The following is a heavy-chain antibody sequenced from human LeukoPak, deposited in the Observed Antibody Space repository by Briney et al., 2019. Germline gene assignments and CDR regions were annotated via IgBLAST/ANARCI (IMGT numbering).Heavy chain of an antibody. CDR2: INSDGSIT. V-gene: IGHV3-74*01. CDR1: GFTFSNYA. D-gene: IGHD5-18*01. CDR3: ARDAVDTANAV. Sequence: GGSLRLSCADSGFTFSNYAMHWVRQAPGKGLVWVSHINSDGSITSYADSVKGRFTISRDNAKNTLYLQMNSLRAEDTAVYYCARDAVDTANAVWGQGTTVTVSS. J-gene: IGHJ6*02.